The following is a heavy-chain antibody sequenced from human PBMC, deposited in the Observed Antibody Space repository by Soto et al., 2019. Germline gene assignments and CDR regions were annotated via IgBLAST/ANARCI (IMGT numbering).Heavy chain of an antibody. V-gene: IGHV3-48*01. Sequence: HPGGSLRLSCAASGFTFSSYSMNWVRQAPGKGLEWVSYISSSSSTIYYADSVKGRFTISRDNAKNSLYLQMNSLRAEDTAVYYCARDRAPYSSMSDYFDYWGQGTLVTVSS. J-gene: IGHJ4*02. D-gene: IGHD6-19*01. CDR2: ISSSSSTI. CDR1: GFTFSSYS. CDR3: ARDRAPYSSMSDYFDY.